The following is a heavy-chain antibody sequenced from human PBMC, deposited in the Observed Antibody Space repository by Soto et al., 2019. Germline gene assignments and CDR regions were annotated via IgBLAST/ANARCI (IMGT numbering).Heavy chain of an antibody. Sequence: GSLRLSCAASGFTFSSYWMSWVRQAPGKGLEWVANIKQDGSEKYYVDSVKGRFTISRDNAKNSLYLQMNSLRAEDTAVYYCARDRYCSSTSCYLYYYYGMDVWGQGTTVTVSS. D-gene: IGHD2-2*01. CDR1: GFTFSSYW. CDR2: IKQDGSEK. CDR3: ARDRYCSSTSCYLYYYYGMDV. V-gene: IGHV3-7*03. J-gene: IGHJ6*02.